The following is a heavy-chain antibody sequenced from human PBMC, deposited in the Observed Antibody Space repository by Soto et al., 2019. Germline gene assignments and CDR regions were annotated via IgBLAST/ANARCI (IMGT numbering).Heavy chain of an antibody. CDR2: FYNTGFI. CDR1: GFTVSVDS. J-gene: IGHJ4*02. CDR3: ASLYLGGYCSGGSCYPFDY. V-gene: IGHV3-53*01. Sequence: GSLRLSCAASGFTVSVDSMIWVRQAPGKGLEWVSLFYNTGFIHYADSVKGRFTISRDNSKNTLYLQMNSLRADDTAVYYCASLYLGGYCSGGSCYPFDYWGQGTLVTVSS. D-gene: IGHD2-15*01.